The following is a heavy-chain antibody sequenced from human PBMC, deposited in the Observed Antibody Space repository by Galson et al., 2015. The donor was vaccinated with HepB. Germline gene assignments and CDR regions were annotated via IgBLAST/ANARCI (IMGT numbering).Heavy chain of an antibody. CDR2: ISSSGGTI. Sequence: SLRLSCAASGFTFSDYFMNWIRQAPGKGLEWVSYISSSGGTIYYADSVKGRFTISRDNAKNALFLQMHSLRADDTAVYYCARGRNGATVTTAYFDYWGQGNLVTVSS. D-gene: IGHD4-11*01. CDR3: ARGRNGATVTTAYFDY. J-gene: IGHJ4*02. CDR1: GFTFSDYF. V-gene: IGHV3-11*01.